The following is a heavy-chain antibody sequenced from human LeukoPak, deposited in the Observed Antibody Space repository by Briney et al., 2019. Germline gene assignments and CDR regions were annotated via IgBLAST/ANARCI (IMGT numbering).Heavy chain of an antibody. CDR3: ARDPYGSGSRYNWFDP. Sequence: GGSLRLSCAASGFTFSDYYMSWIRQAPGKGLEWVSYISSSGSIIYYADSVKGRFTISRDNAKNSLYLQMNSLRAEDTAVYYCARDPYGSGSRYNWFDPWGQGTLVTVSS. CDR2: ISSSGSII. J-gene: IGHJ5*02. CDR1: GFTFSDYY. V-gene: IGHV3-11*01. D-gene: IGHD3-10*01.